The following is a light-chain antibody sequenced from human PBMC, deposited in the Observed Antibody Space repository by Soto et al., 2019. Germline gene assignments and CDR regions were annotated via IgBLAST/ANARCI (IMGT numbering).Light chain of an antibody. V-gene: IGKV1-39*01. Sequence: DIQMTQSPSSLSASVGDRVTITCRASQSISTYFNWYQQKPGKAPNLLIYAASNLQSGVPSRFSGTGSGTDFTRTISSLQPEDSATYYCQQSYGIPRTFGQGTKVEIK. CDR2: AAS. CDR3: QQSYGIPRT. J-gene: IGKJ1*01. CDR1: QSISTY.